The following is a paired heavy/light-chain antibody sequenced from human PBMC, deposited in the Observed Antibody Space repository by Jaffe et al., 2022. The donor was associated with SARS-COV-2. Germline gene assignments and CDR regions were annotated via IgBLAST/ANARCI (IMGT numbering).Light chain of an antibody. Sequence: DIQMTQSPSSLSASVGDRVTITCRASQSISSYLNWYQQKPGKAPNLLIYAASSLQSGVPSRFSGSGSGTDFTLTISSLQPEDLATYYCQQSDSTPYTFGQGTKLEIK. CDR2: AAS. V-gene: IGKV1-39*01. CDR3: QQSDSTPYT. CDR1: QSISSY. J-gene: IGKJ2*01.
Heavy chain of an antibody. CDR1: GYIFSSNA. V-gene: IGHV7-4-1*02. D-gene: IGHD3-10*01. J-gene: IGHJ3*02. Sequence: QVQLVQSGSELKKPGASVKVSCKASGYIFSSNAMNWVRQAPGQGLEWMGWINTNTGNPTYAQGFTGRFVFSLDTSVSTAYLQISSLKAEDTAVYFCAREAGAHFYGLGRYFGAFDIWGQGTMVTVSS. CDR3: AREAGAHFYGLGRYFGAFDI. CDR2: INTNTGNP.